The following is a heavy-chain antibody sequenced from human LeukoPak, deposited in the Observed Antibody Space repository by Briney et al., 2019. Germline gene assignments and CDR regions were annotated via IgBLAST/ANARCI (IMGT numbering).Heavy chain of an antibody. Sequence: AASVKVSCKTSGYTFTDYYIHWVRQAPGQGLEWMGWINPDSGYTNYAQKFQGRVTITRNTSISTAYMELSSLRSEDTAVYYCARDNYDFWSGYYRGYYMDVWGKGTTVTVSS. D-gene: IGHD3-3*01. CDR3: ARDNYDFWSGYYRGYYMDV. J-gene: IGHJ6*03. V-gene: IGHV1-8*03. CDR1: GYTFTDYY. CDR2: INPDSGYT.